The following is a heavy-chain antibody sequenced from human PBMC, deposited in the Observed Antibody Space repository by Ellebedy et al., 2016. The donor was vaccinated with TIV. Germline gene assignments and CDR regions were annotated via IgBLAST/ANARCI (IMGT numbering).Heavy chain of an antibody. V-gene: IGHV1-46*01. CDR2: ISPSGGSS. CDR1: GYSFRGFD. D-gene: IGHD3-3*01. Sequence: AASVKVSCKTSGYSFRGFDLHWVRQAPGQGLEWVGMISPSGGSSTVASRFQDRVALSMDTSTRTIFLSVSGLTSDDTAVYYCARDWSTVTMWGVDIWGQGTLVTVSS. CDR3: ARDWSTVTMWGVDI. J-gene: IGHJ4*02.